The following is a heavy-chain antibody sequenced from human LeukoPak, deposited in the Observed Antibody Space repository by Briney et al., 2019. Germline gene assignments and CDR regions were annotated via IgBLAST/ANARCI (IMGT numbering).Heavy chain of an antibody. J-gene: IGHJ6*03. D-gene: IGHD2/OR15-2a*01. CDR3: ARVINFYYYMDV. CDR2: ISSGGSGK. Sequence: PGGSLRLSCAASGFTFSSNWMSWVRQAPGKGLEWVSYISSGGSGKYYTDSVKGRFTISRDNAKNSLYLQMNSLRAEDTAIYYCARVINFYYYMDVWGKGTTVTISS. CDR1: GFTFSSNW. V-gene: IGHV3-48*04.